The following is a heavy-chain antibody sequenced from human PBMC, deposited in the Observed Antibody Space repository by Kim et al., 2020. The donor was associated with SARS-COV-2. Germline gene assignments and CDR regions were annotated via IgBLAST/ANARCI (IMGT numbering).Heavy chain of an antibody. D-gene: IGHD5-18*01. CDR3: ARGPDTAMVTWFDP. Sequence: SETLSLTCAVYGGSFSGYYWSWIRQPPGKGLEWIGEINHSGSTNYNPSLKSRVTISVDTSKNQFSLKLSSVTAADTAVYYCARGPDTAMVTWFDPWGQGT. V-gene: IGHV4-34*01. J-gene: IGHJ5*02. CDR1: GGSFSGYY. CDR2: INHSGST.